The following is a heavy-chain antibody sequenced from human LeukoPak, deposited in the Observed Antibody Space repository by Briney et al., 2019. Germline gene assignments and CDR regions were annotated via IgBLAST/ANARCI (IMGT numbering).Heavy chain of an antibody. CDR2: IRYDGSNK. V-gene: IGHV3-30*02. D-gene: IGHD3-22*01. J-gene: IGHJ4*02. Sequence: GGSLRLSCAASGFTFSSYGMHWVRQAPGKGLEWVAFIRYDGSNKYYADSVKGRFTISRDNSKNTLYLQMNSLRAEDTAVYYCAKGPRNSYYYDSSGPSNYFDYWGQGTLVTVSS. CDR3: AKGPRNSYYYDSSGPSNYFDY. CDR1: GFTFSSYG.